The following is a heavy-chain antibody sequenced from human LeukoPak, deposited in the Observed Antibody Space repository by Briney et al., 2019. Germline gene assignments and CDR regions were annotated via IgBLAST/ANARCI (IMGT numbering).Heavy chain of an antibody. Sequence: ASVKVSCKASGYTFTSYYLHWVRQAPGQGLEWMGIINPSGGSTSYAQKFQGRVTITTDESTSTAYMELSSLRSEDTAVYYCARPRSDWGSWYFDYWGQGTLVTVSS. J-gene: IGHJ4*02. D-gene: IGHD7-27*01. CDR1: GYTFTSYY. CDR3: ARPRSDWGSWYFDY. V-gene: IGHV1-46*01. CDR2: INPSGGST.